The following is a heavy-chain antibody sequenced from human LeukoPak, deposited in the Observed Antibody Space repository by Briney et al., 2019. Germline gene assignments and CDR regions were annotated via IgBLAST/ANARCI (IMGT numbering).Heavy chain of an antibody. J-gene: IGHJ4*02. CDR3: AKGGESSGYYGGPDY. CDR1: GFTSSSYA. D-gene: IGHD3-22*01. CDR2: ISGSGGST. V-gene: IGHV3-23*01. Sequence: GGSLRLSCAASGFTSSSYAMSWVRQAPGKGLEWVSAISGSGGSTYYADSVKGRFTISRDNSKNTLYLQMNSLRPADTAVYYCAKGGESSGYYGGPDYWGQGTLVTVSS.